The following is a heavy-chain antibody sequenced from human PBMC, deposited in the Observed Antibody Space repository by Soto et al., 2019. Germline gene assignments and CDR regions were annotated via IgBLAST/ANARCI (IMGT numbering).Heavy chain of an antibody. V-gene: IGHV4-39*01. Sequence: TSETLSLTCTVSGGSISSSSYYWGWIRQPPGKGLEWIGSMYYSGSTYYNRSLESRVTISVDTSKNQFSLKLSSVTAADTAVYYCARQLPGYSSSWRNWSDPWGQGTLVTVSS. CDR3: ARQLPGYSSSWRNWSDP. J-gene: IGHJ5*02. CDR1: GGSISSSSYY. D-gene: IGHD6-13*01. CDR2: MYYSGST.